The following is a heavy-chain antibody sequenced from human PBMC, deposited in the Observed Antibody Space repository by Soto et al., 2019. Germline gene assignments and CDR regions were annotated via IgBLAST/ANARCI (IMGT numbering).Heavy chain of an antibody. CDR1: GFTVTEIY. J-gene: IGHJ3*02. CDR2: IYNEFT. Sequence: EVQLVESGGGLVQPGGSLRLSCVASGFTVTEIYMNWVRQAPGKGLEWVSVIYNEFTDYADSVRGRFSISTDSSKNALYLQMNSLRAEDSAVYYCVREPRYCSGGSCSIMGDAFDIWGQGTMATVSS. CDR3: VREPRYCSGGSCSIMGDAFDI. D-gene: IGHD2-15*01. V-gene: IGHV3-66*01.